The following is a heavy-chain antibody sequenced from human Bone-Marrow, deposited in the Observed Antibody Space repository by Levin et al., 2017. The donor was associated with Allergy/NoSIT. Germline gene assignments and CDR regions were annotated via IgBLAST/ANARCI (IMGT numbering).Heavy chain of an antibody. Sequence: GESLKISCAASGFTFSRYGMHWVRQGPGKGLEWVAVISYDGSNKHFAGSVRGRFTISRDSSKNTLYLEMSGLRVEDTAVYFCAKDKYHARTYSYDSGGFYSYFDSWGQGTLVTVSS. CDR2: ISYDGSNK. J-gene: IGHJ4*02. V-gene: IGHV3-30*18. D-gene: IGHD3-22*01. CDR1: GFTFSRYG. CDR3: AKDKYHARTYSYDSGGFYSYFDS.